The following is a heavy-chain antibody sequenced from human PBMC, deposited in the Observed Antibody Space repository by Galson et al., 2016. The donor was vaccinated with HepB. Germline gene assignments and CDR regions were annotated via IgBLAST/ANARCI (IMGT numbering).Heavy chain of an antibody. CDR3: ARAVDSPLEVHFDY. V-gene: IGHV3-11*06. Sequence: SLRLSCAASGFTFSDYCMSWIRQAPGKGLEWVSYISGSSGYRNYADTVKGRFTISRDNAKNSLYLQLNSLRAEDTAVYYCARAVDSPLEVHFDYWGQGTLVTVSS. D-gene: IGHD5-18*01. CDR1: GFTFSDYC. CDR2: ISGSSGYR. J-gene: IGHJ4*02.